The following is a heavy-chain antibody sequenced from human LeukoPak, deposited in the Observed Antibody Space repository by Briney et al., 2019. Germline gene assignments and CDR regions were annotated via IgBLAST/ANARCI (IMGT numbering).Heavy chain of an antibody. CDR3: ARVHTYYYDSSGYGSDAFDI. V-gene: IGHV3-74*01. J-gene: IGHJ3*02. CDR1: GFTFSSYW. CDR2: INSDGSST. Sequence: PGGSLRLSCAASGFTFSSYWMHWVRQAPGKGLVWVSRINSDGSSTSYADSVKGRFTISRDNAKNTLYLQMNSLRAEDTAVYYCARVHTYYYDSSGYGSDAFDIWGQGTMVTVSS. D-gene: IGHD3-22*01.